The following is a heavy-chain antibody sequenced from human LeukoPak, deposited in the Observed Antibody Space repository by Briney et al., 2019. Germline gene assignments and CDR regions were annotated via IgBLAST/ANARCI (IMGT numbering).Heavy chain of an antibody. CDR1: GFTFSSYA. Sequence: GGSLRLSCAASGFTFSSYAMHWVRQAPGKGLEGVAVISYDGSNKYYADSVKGRFTISRDNSKKTLHLQMNSLRAEDTAVYYCARDLGRVVVANWFDPWGQGTLVSVSS. V-gene: IGHV3-30*04. CDR3: ARDLGRVVVANWFDP. J-gene: IGHJ5*02. D-gene: IGHD2-15*01. CDR2: ISYDGSNK.